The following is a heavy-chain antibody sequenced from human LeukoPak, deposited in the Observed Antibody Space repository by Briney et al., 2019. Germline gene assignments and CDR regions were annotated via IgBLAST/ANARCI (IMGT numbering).Heavy chain of an antibody. CDR1: GGSISNYY. CDR2: IYYSGST. CDR3: ARGSSWYDY. V-gene: IGHV4-59*01. Sequence: KPSETLSLTCTVSGGSISNYYWSWIRQPPGKGLEWIGYIYYSGSTNYNPSLKSRVTISVDTSKNQFSLKLSSVTAADTAVYYCARGSSWYDYWGQGTLVTVSS. J-gene: IGHJ4*02. D-gene: IGHD6-13*01.